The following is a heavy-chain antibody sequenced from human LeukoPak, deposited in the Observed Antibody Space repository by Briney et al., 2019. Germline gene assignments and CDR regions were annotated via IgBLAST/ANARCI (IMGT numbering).Heavy chain of an antibody. J-gene: IGHJ2*01. CDR1: GGSISSYY. V-gene: IGHV4-59*08. CDR2: IYYSGST. CDR3: ARQESYYDSSGYYQRYFDL. Sequence: SETLSLTCTVSGGSISSYYWSWIRQPPGKGLEWIGYIYYSGSTNYYPSLKSRVTISVDTSKNQFSLKLSSVTAADTAVYYCARQESYYDSSGYYQRYFDLWGRGTLVTVSS. D-gene: IGHD3-22*01.